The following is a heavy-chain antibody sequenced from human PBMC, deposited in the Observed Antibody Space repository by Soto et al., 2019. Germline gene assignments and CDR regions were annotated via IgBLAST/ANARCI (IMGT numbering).Heavy chain of an antibody. D-gene: IGHD3-10*01. CDR1: GGSITNYY. CDR3: ASHGFGPLHGLVDV. Sequence: QVQLQESGPGLVKPSETLSLTCTVSGGSITNYYCSWFRQPTGKGLEWIGYINYDGYSAYNLSLKRQVTRSMDASKTQFSLMMESVTSTDTDVYYCASHGFGPLHGLVDVWGPGTTVIVSS. CDR2: INYDGYS. V-gene: IGHV4-59*08. J-gene: IGHJ6*02.